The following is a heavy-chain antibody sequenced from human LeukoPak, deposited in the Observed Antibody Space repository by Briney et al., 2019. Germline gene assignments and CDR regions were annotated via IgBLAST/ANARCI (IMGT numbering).Heavy chain of an antibody. CDR3: ARDPQTDYYFDY. CDR1: GFTFSSYA. CDR2: ISGSGGST. D-gene: IGHD1-1*01. Sequence: GGSLRLSCAASGFTFSSYAMSWVRQAPGKGLEWVSAISGSGGSTYYADSVQGRFTISRDNSKNTLYLQMNSLRAEDTAVYYCARDPQTDYYFDYWGQGTLVTVSS. J-gene: IGHJ4*02. V-gene: IGHV3-23*01.